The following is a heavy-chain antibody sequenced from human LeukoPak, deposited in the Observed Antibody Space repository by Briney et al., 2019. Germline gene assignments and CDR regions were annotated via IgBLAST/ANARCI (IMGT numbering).Heavy chain of an antibody. CDR3: ARGPYYYGSGRFDY. D-gene: IGHD3-10*01. V-gene: IGHV1-2*02. CDR1: GYTFTGYY. J-gene: IGHJ4*02. CDR2: INPDSGGT. Sequence: ASVKVSCKASGYTFTGYYIHWVRQAPGQGLEWMGWINPDSGGTDYAQKFQGRVTMTRDTSINTAYMDLSSLRSDDTAVYYCARGPYYYGSGRFDYWGQGTLVTVSS.